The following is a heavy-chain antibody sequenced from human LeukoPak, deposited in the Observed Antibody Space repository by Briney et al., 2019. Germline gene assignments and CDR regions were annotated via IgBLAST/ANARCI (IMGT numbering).Heavy chain of an antibody. J-gene: IGHJ4*02. D-gene: IGHD6-19*01. Sequence: PSETLSLTCTVSGGSISSYYRSWIRQPPGKGLEWIGYIYYSGSTNYNPSLKSRVTISVDTSKNQFSLKLSFVTAADTAVYYCARDNQWLARFDYWGQGTLVTVSS. CDR2: IYYSGST. CDR1: GGSISSYY. V-gene: IGHV4-59*01. CDR3: ARDNQWLARFDY.